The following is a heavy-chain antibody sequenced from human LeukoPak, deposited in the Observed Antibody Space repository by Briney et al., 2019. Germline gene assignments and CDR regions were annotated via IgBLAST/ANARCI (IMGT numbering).Heavy chain of an antibody. CDR2: INDSGST. D-gene: IGHD3-10*01. J-gene: IGHJ4*02. CDR3: GRVPRFWLGNFFRRPSSLDY. Sequence: SETLSLTCAVYGESFSGYFWNWIRQPPGKGLEWIGEINDSGSTNYNPSLKSRLTMSVDTSKNQFSLTLNSVTAADTAVYYCGRVPRFWLGNFFRRPSSLDYWGPENLATVS. V-gene: IGHV4-34*10. CDR1: GESFSGYF.